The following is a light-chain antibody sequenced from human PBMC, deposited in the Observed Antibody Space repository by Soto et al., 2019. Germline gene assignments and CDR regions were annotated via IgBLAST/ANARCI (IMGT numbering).Light chain of an antibody. Sequence: DIQMTQSPSTLSASVGDTVTITCRASQSFSNWLAWYQQKPGKAPKFLIYKASTLACGIPARFSGSGSGTEFTLTISSLQPDDFATYYCQQYNRYSWTFGQGTKVEIK. V-gene: IGKV1-5*03. J-gene: IGKJ1*01. CDR3: QQYNRYSWT. CDR2: KAS. CDR1: QSFSNW.